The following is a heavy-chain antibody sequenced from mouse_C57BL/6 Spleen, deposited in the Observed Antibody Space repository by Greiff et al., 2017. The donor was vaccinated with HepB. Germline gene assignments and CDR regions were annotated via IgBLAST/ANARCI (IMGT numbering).Heavy chain of an antibody. J-gene: IGHJ4*01. CDR2: ISNLAYSI. CDR3: ARRLDYEGYYYAMDY. CDR1: GFTFSDYG. V-gene: IGHV5-15*01. D-gene: IGHD1-1*01. Sequence: EVKLMESGGGLVQPGGSLKLSCAASGFTFSDYGMAWVRQAPRKGPEWVAFISNLAYSIYYADTVTGRFTISRENAKNTLYLEMSSLRSEDTAMYYCARRLDYEGYYYAMDYWGQGTSVTVSS.